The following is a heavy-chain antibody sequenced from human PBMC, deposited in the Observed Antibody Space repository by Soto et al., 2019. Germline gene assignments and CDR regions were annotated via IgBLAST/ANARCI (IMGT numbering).Heavy chain of an antibody. V-gene: IGHV3-30-3*01. CDR1: GFTFSSYA. J-gene: IGHJ4*02. CDR3: AREGYCGGDCYNFDY. D-gene: IGHD2-21*02. CDR2: ISYDGSNK. Sequence: QVQLVESGGGVVQPGRSLRLSCAASGFTFSSYAMHWVRQAPGKGLEWVAVISYDGSNKYYADSVKGRFTISRDNSKNTLYLQMNSLRAEDTAVYYCAREGYCGGDCYNFDYWRQGTLVTVSS.